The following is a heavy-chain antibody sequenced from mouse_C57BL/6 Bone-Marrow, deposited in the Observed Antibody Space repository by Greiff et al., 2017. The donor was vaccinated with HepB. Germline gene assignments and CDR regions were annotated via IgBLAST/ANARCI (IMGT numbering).Heavy chain of an antibody. D-gene: IGHD1-1*01. CDR1: GYTFTSYW. V-gene: IGHV1-50*01. CDR3: ARVYGSSYYAMDY. CDR2: IDPSDSYT. Sequence: QVQLQQSGAELVKPGASVKLSCKASGYTFTSYWMQWVKQRPGRGLEWIGEIDPSDSYTNYNQKFKGKATLTVDTSSSTAYMQLSSLTSEDSAVYYCARVYGSSYYAMDYWGQGTSVTVSS. J-gene: IGHJ4*01.